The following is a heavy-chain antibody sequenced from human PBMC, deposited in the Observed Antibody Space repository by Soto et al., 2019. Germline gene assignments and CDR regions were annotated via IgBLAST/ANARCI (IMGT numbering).Heavy chain of an antibody. CDR1: GGSISSYY. D-gene: IGHD3-3*01. CDR3: ARLGGYYQALDH. Sequence: PSETLSLTCTVSGGSISSYYWGWIRQPPGKGLEWVGYVYYTGTTMYNPSLKSRLTISVDTSKNQVSLNLTSVTAADTAVYFCARLGGYYQALDHWSQGTLVTVSS. CDR2: VYYTGTT. V-gene: IGHV4-59*08. J-gene: IGHJ4*02.